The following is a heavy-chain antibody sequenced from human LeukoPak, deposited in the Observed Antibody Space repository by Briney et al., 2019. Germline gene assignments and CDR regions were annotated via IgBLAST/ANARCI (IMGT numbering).Heavy chain of an antibody. D-gene: IGHD2-2*01. CDR2: INPNSGGT. CDR3: ARDRPIYCSSTSCYGNVWFDP. Sequence: ASVKVSCKASGYTFTGYYMHWVRQAPGQGLEWMGWINPNSGGTNYAQKFQGRVTMTRDTSISTAYMELSRLRSDGTAVYYCARDRPIYCSSTSCYGNVWFDPWGQGTLVTVSS. V-gene: IGHV1-2*02. CDR1: GYTFTGYY. J-gene: IGHJ5*02.